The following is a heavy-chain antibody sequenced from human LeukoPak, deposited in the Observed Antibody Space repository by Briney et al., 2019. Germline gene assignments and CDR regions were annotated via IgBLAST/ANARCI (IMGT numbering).Heavy chain of an antibody. Sequence: GASVKVSCKASGYTFTSYYMHWVRQAPGQGLEWMGIINPSGGSTSYAQKFQGRVTMTRDTSTSTVYMELSSLRSEDTVVYYCASRHVVGATVGYYFDYWGQGTLVTVSS. D-gene: IGHD1-26*01. CDR3: ASRHVVGATVGYYFDY. J-gene: IGHJ4*02. CDR2: INPSGGST. CDR1: GYTFTSYY. V-gene: IGHV1-46*03.